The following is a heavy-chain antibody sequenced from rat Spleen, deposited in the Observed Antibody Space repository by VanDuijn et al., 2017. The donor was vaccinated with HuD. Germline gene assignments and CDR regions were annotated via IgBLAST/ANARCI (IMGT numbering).Heavy chain of an antibody. CDR2: ISYEGSST. D-gene: IGHD1-11*01. J-gene: IGHJ2*01. CDR1: GFTFSDYY. V-gene: IGHV5-22*01. CDR3: ARGGYGGYPY. Sequence: EVQLVESGGGLVQPGRSMKLSCAASGFTFSDYYMAWVRQAPKKGLEWVASISYEGSSTYYGDSVKGRFTISRDNAKSTLYLQMNSLRSEDTATYYCARGGYGGYPYWGQGVMVTVSS.